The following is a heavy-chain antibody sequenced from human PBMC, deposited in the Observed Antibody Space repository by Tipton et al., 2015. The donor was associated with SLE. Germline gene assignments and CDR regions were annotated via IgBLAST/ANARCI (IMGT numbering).Heavy chain of an antibody. D-gene: IGHD6-13*01. J-gene: IGHJ4*02. CDR1: GFTFSSYG. CDR3: ARDKAAAGY. CDR2: IWYDGSNK. Sequence: QLVQSGGGVVQPGRSLRLSCAASGFTFSSYGMHWVRQAPGKGLEWVAVIWYDGSNKYYADSVKGRFTISRDNSKNTLYLQMNSLRAEDTAVYYCARDKAAAGYWGQGTLVTVSS. V-gene: IGHV3-33*01.